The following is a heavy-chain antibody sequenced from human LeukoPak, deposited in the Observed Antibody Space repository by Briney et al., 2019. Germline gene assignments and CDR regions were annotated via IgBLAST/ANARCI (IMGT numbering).Heavy chain of an antibody. CDR1: GFTFSSYS. CDR3: ARGPRAPNYYYYYYMDV. CDR2: IKQDGSEK. J-gene: IGHJ6*03. Sequence: PGGSLRLSCAASGFTFSSYSMNWVRQAPGKGLEWVANIKQDGSEKYYVDSVKGRSTISRDNAKNSLYLQMNSLRAEDTAVYYCARGPRAPNYYYYYYMDVWGKGTTVTVSS. V-gene: IGHV3-7*01.